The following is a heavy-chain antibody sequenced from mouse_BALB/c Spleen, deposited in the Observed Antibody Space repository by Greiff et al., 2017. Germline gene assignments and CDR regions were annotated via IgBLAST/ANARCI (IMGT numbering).Heavy chain of an antibody. CDR3: ASPYYDYDGFAY. CDR2: INSNGGST. CDR1: GFTFSSYG. V-gene: IGHV5-6-3*01. Sequence: DVMLVESGGGLVQPGGSLKLSCAASGFTFSSYGMSWVRQTPDKRLELVATINSNGGSTYYPDSVKGRFTISRDNAKNTLYLQMSSLKSEDTAMYYCASPYYDYDGFAYWGQGTLVTVSA. J-gene: IGHJ3*01. D-gene: IGHD2-4*01.